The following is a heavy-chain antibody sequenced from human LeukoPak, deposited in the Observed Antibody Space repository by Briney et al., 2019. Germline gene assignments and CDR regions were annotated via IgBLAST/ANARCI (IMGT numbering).Heavy chain of an antibody. CDR2: IKEDATTK. J-gene: IGHJ4*02. V-gene: IGHV3-7*01. CDR1: GFRFSYYW. Sequence: GGSLRLSRAASGFRFSYYWMTWVRQTPGKGLEWVANIKEDATTKYYVDSVRGRFTISRDNAQNSLYLQMNSLRAEDTATYYCARIGYSSSSYDYWGQGTLVTVSS. CDR3: ARIGYSSSSYDY. D-gene: IGHD6-6*01.